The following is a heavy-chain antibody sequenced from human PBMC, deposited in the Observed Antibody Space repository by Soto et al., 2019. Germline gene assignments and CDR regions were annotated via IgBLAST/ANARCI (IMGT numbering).Heavy chain of an antibody. J-gene: IGHJ4*02. D-gene: IGHD2-2*01. CDR1: GGSISSSSYY. CDR2: IYYSGST. CDR3: ARLDAEDVAPLIVVVRAATGHFDY. Sequence: QLQLQESGPGLVKPSETLSLTCTVSGGSISSSSYYWGWIRQPPGKGLEWIGSIYYSGSTYYNPSLKSRIPLTVDASKNQYPLKLSSVTAADTAVYYCARLDAEDVAPLIVVVRAATGHFDYWGQGTLVTVSS. V-gene: IGHV4-39*01.